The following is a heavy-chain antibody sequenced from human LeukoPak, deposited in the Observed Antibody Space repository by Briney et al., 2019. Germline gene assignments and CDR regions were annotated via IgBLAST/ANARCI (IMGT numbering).Heavy chain of an antibody. V-gene: IGHV7-4-1*02. CDR1: GYPFTTHG. Sequence: ASVKVSCKASGYPFTTHGNYWVRQAPGQGLDWMGWINTNTGNPTYAQGFTGRFVFSLDTSVNTAYLQIRSLETEDTAVYYCARGAGVGRAFDIWGQGTMVSVSS. J-gene: IGHJ3*02. CDR3: ARGAGVGRAFDI. CDR2: INTNTGNP.